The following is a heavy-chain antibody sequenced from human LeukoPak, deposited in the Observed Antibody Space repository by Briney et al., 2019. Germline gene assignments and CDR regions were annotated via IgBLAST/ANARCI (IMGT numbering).Heavy chain of an antibody. CDR3: ARLPDYYSRHGAPG. D-gene: IGHD3-10*01. Sequence: SETLSLTCAVYGGSFSGYYWSWIRQPPGKGLEWIGEINHSGSTNYNPSLKSRVTISVDTSKNQFSLKLSSVTAADTAVYYCARLPDYYSRHGAPGWGQGTLVTVSS. J-gene: IGHJ4*02. CDR1: GGSFSGYY. V-gene: IGHV4-34*01. CDR2: INHSGST.